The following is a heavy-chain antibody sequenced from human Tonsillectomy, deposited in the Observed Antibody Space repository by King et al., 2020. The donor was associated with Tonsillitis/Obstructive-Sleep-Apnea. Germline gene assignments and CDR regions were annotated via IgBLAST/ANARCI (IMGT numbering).Heavy chain of an antibody. Sequence: VQLVESGGGLVQPGGSLRLSCAASGFTFSSYEMNWVRQAPGKGLEWVSDISSSGSTIYYADYVKGRFTITRDNAKNSLYLPMNSLRAEDTAVYYCARAWHYYASSGYSTPYWYFDLWGRGTLVTVSS. CDR2: ISSSGSTI. D-gene: IGHD3-22*01. J-gene: IGHJ2*01. CDR1: GFTFSSYE. V-gene: IGHV3-48*03. CDR3: ARAWHYYASSGYSTPYWYFDL.